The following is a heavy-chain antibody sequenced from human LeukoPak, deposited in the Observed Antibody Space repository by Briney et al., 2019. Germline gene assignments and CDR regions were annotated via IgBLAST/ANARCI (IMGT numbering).Heavy chain of an antibody. Sequence: SVKVSCKASGGTFSSYAISWVRQAPGQGLEWMGGIIPIFGTANYAQKFQGRVTMTRDTSTSTVYMELSSLRSEDTAVYYCASLEGGSWDYWGQGTLVTVSS. D-gene: IGHD1-26*01. CDR3: ASLEGGSWDY. CDR1: GGTFSSYA. CDR2: IIPIFGTA. V-gene: IGHV1-69*05. J-gene: IGHJ4*02.